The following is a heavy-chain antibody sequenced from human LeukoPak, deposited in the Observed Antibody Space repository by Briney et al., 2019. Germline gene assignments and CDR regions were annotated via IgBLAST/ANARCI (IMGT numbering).Heavy chain of an antibody. D-gene: IGHD1-26*01. J-gene: IGHJ4*02. CDR3: ARASSWDPDY. Sequence: GPSVKLSCKASGYTFTGYYMHWVRQAPGQGLEWMGWIKPNSGGTNYAQKFQGRVTMTRDTSISTAYMELSRLRSDDTAVYSCARASSWDPDYWGQGTLVTV. CDR2: IKPNSGGT. CDR1: GYTFTGYY. V-gene: IGHV1-2*02.